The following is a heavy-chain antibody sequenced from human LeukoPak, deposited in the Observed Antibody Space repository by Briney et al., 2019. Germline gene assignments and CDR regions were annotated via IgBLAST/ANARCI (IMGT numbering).Heavy chain of an antibody. V-gene: IGHV3-30*18. D-gene: IGHD3-10*01. Sequence: PGGSLRLSCAASGFTFSSYGMHWVRQAPGKGLEWVAVISYDGSNKYYADSVKGRFTISRDNSKNTLYLQMNSLRAEDTAVYYCAKDHYYGSARHRGYFGYWGQGTLVTVSS. CDR2: ISYDGSNK. CDR1: GFTFSSYG. CDR3: AKDHYYGSARHRGYFGY. J-gene: IGHJ4*02.